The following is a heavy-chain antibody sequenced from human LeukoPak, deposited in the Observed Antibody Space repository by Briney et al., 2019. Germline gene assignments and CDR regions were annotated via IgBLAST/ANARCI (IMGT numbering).Heavy chain of an antibody. Sequence: SETLSLTCTVSGGSISSYYWSWIRQPAGKGLEWIGRIYTGGGTNYNPSLKSRVTMSVDTSKNQFSLKLSSVTAADTAVYYCARDADYDFWSGYPNWFDPWGQGTLVTVSS. CDR3: ARDADYDFWSGYPNWFDP. V-gene: IGHV4-4*07. CDR1: GGSISSYY. D-gene: IGHD3-3*01. J-gene: IGHJ5*02. CDR2: IYTGGGT.